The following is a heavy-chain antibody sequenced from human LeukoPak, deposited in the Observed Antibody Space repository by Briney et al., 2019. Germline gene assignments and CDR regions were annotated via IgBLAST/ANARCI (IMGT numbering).Heavy chain of an antibody. Sequence: SETLSLTCTVSGGSISSYCWSWIRQPPGKGLEWIGYIYYSGSTYYNPSLRSRVTISVDTSKNQFSLKLSSVTAADTAVYYCARSSEGRYYYDSSGFSYYYYYMDVWGKGTTVTISS. J-gene: IGHJ6*03. CDR3: ARSSEGRYYYDSSGFSYYYYYMDV. V-gene: IGHV4-59*01. CDR2: IYYSGST. D-gene: IGHD3-22*01. CDR1: GGSISSYC.